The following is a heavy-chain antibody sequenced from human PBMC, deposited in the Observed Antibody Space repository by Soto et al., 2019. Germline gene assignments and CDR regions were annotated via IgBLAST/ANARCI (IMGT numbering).Heavy chain of an antibody. J-gene: IGHJ4*02. V-gene: IGHV4-39*01. CDR2: IYYSGST. CDR3: ARRIVATITRRDFIGASCYGPFDY. CDR1: GGSISSSSYY. Sequence: PSETLSLTCTVSGGSISSSSYYWGWIRQPPGKGLEWIGSIYYSGSTYYNPSLKSRVTISVDTSKNQFSLKLSSVTAADTAVYYCARRIVATITRRDFIGASCYGPFDYWGQGTLVTVS. D-gene: IGHD5-12*01.